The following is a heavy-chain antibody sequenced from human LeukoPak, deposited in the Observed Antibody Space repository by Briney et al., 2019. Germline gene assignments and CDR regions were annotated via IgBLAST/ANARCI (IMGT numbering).Heavy chain of an antibody. J-gene: IGHJ6*02. CDR1: GFTFSTYW. Sequence: GGSLRLSCAASGFTFSTYWMSWVRQAPGKGLEWVANIKQDGSDRNYVDSVKGRFTISRDNAKNSLYLQMNSLRDEDTAVYYCERDGRGISRYGRDVWGQGTTVTVSS. V-gene: IGHV3-7*01. CDR3: ERDGRGISRYGRDV. CDR2: IKQDGSDR. D-gene: IGHD6-13*01.